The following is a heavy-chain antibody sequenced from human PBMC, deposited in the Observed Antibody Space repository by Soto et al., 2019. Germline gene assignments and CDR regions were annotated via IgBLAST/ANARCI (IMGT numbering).Heavy chain of an antibody. V-gene: IGHV1-18*04. Sequence: ASVKVSCKASGYTFSSYGISWVRQAPGQGLEWMGWISAYNGNTKSAQKFQGRVTMTTDTSTSTDYMELRSLRSDDTAIYYCARDLIAVRPGWFDPWGKGTLVTVSS. CDR3: ARDLIAVRPGWFDP. D-gene: IGHD6-6*01. CDR1: GYTFSSYG. J-gene: IGHJ5*02. CDR2: ISAYNGNT.